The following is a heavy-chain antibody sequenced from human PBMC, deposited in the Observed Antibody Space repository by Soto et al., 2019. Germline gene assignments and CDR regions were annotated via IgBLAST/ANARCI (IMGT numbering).Heavy chain of an antibody. V-gene: IGHV3-33*01. CDR3: ARDTSPYSSSSFRNQRYYGMDV. Sequence: QVQLVESGGGVVQPGRSLRLSCAASGFTFSSYGMHWVRQAPGKGLEWVAVIWYDGSNKYYADSVKGRFTISRDNSKNTLYLQMNSLRAEDTAVYYCARDTSPYSSSSFRNQRYYGMDVWGQGTTVTVSS. CDR1: GFTFSSYG. J-gene: IGHJ6*02. CDR2: IWYDGSNK. D-gene: IGHD6-6*01.